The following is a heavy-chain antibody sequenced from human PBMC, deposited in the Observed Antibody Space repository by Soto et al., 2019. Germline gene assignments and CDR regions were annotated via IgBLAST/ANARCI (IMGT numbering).Heavy chain of an antibody. V-gene: IGHV3-48*02. D-gene: IGHD2-2*01. J-gene: IGHJ4*02. CDR3: ARGRGYCGGTNCYLDY. CDR1: GFSFSSHS. CDR2: ISSSGSTI. Sequence: GGSLRLSCAASGFSFSSHSMKRVRQAPGKGLEWVSYISSSGSTIYYADSVKGRFTISRDNAKNSPYLQMNSLRDDDTAVYYCARGRGYCGGTNCYLDYWGQGALVTVSS.